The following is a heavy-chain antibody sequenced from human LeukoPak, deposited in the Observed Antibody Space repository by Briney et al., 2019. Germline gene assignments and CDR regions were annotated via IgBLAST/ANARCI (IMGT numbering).Heavy chain of an antibody. J-gene: IGHJ4*02. CDR2: IYYSGST. D-gene: IGHD3-3*01. CDR3: ARTVSGYHTFDY. Sequence: SETLSLTCTVSGGSISSGGYYWSWIRQHPGKGLEWIGYIYYSGSTYYNPSLKSRVTISVDTSKNQFSLKLSSVTAADTAVYYCARTVSGYHTFDYWGQGTLVTVSS. CDR1: GGSISSGGYY. V-gene: IGHV4-31*03.